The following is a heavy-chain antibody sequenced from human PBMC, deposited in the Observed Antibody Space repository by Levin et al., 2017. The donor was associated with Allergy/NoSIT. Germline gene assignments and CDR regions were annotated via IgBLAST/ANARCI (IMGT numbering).Heavy chain of an antibody. D-gene: IGHD1-14*01. Sequence: SETLSLTCTVSGGSISSAGYYWSWIRQHPGKGLEWIGNIYYSGSPYYNPSLKSRVIISVDTSKNQFSLKLSSVTAADTAVYYCARVNPGSVYYFDYWGQGTLVTVSS. CDR2: IYYSGSP. V-gene: IGHV4-31*03. CDR3: ARVNPGSVYYFDY. J-gene: IGHJ4*02. CDR1: GGSISSAGYY.